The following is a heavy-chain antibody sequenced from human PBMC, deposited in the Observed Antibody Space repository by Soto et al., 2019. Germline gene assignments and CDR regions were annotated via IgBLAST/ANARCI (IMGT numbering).Heavy chain of an antibody. D-gene: IGHD3-22*01. CDR1: GGSISSGGYY. Sequence: SETLSLTCTVSGGSISSGGYYWSWISQHPGKGLEWIGYIYYSGSTYYNPSLKSRVTISVDTSKNQSSLKLSSVTAADTAVYYCARGNYYDSRSFDYWGQGTLVTVSS. CDR3: ARGNYYDSRSFDY. V-gene: IGHV4-31*03. CDR2: IYYSGST. J-gene: IGHJ4*02.